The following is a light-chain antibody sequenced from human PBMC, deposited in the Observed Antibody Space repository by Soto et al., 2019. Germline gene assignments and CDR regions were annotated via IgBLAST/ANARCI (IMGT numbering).Light chain of an antibody. V-gene: IGKV3-15*01. CDR2: DAS. CDR3: QQCRNRPLT. CDR1: QNVYNN. J-gene: IGKJ4*01. Sequence: EIVMTQSPATLSVSPGEGATLSCKASQNVYNNLAWYQQRPGQPPRLLIYDASTRATGISARFSGSGYGTEFTLTNRRLPSEDFAVYFCQQCRNRPLTFGGGTKVEIK.